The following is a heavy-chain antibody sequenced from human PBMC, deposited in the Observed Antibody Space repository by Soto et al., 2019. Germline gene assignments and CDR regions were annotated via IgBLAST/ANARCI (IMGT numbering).Heavy chain of an antibody. Sequence: SETLSLTCAVSGGSISSSNWWSWVRQPPGKGLEWIGEIYHSGSTNYNPSLKSRVTISVGKSKNQFSLKLSSVTAADTAVYYCARPSSYYDFWSGPYFDYWGQGTLVTVSS. V-gene: IGHV4-4*02. CDR2: IYHSGST. J-gene: IGHJ4*02. D-gene: IGHD3-3*01. CDR1: GGSISSSNW. CDR3: ARPSSYYDFWSGPYFDY.